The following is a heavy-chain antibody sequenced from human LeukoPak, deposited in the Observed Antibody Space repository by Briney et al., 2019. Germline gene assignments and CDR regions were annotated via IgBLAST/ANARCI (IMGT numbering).Heavy chain of an antibody. Sequence: PSETLSLTCTVSGGSISTNGYYWGWIRQSPGKGLEWIGNIYYSGSTYYNPSLRSRATMSVDMSKNQFSLKLKSVTAADTAVYYCARIIAVAAAPGWFDPWGQGALVTVSS. CDR1: GGSISTNGYY. J-gene: IGHJ5*02. CDR2: IYYSGST. CDR3: ARIIAVAAAPGWFDP. D-gene: IGHD6-13*01. V-gene: IGHV4-39*01.